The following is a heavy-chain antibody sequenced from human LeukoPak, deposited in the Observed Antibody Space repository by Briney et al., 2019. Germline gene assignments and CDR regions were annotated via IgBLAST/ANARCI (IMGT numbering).Heavy chain of an antibody. CDR1: GYTFTSYY. CDR3: ASWGFMGDYGSGSAYYFDY. D-gene: IGHD3-10*01. Sequence: ASVKVSCKASGYTFTSYYMHWVRQAPGQGLEWMGIINPSCGSTSYAQKFQGRVTMTRDTSTSTAYMELSSLSSEDTALYYSASWGFMGDYGSGSAYYFDYWGQGTLVTVSS. J-gene: IGHJ4*02. CDR2: INPSCGST. V-gene: IGHV1-46*03.